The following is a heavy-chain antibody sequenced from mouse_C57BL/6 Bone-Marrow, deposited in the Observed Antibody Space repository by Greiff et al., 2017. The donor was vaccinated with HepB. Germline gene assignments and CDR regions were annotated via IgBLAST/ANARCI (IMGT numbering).Heavy chain of an antibody. CDR1: GYAFSSYW. CDR3: ARWGGLGRKDYAMDY. Sequence: QVQLQQSGAELVKPGASVKISCKASGYAFSSYWMNWVKQRPGKGLEWIGQIYPGDGDTNYNGKFKGKATLTADKSSSTAYMQLSSLTSEDSAVYFCARWGGLGRKDYAMDYWGQGTSVTVSS. J-gene: IGHJ4*01. CDR2: IYPGDGDT. D-gene: IGHD4-1*01. V-gene: IGHV1-80*01.